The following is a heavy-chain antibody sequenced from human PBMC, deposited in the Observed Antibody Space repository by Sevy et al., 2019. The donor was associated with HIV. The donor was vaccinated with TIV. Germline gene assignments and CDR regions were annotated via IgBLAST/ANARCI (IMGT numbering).Heavy chain of an antibody. CDR2: WDAGNDDT. D-gene: IGHD1-1*01. J-gene: IGHJ4*02. CDR3: ARGIHPTAWIIDY. V-gene: IGHV1-3*02. CDR1: GYTFTNHA. Sequence: ASVKVSCKASGYTFTNHAIHWVRQAPGQRLEWLGWWDAGNDDTRSSPEFQGRVTLTKDTSATTAYMELSSLRSEDMGVYFCARGIHPTAWIIDYWGLGTLVTVSS.